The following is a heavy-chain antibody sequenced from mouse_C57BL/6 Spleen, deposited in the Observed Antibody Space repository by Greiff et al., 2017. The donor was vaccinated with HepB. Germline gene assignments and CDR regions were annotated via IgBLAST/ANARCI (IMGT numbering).Heavy chain of an antibody. CDR1: GYTFTSYW. J-gene: IGHJ3*01. V-gene: IGHV1-52*01. CDR2: IDPSDSET. CDR3: ASEGFAY. Sequence: LQESGAELVRPGSSVKLSCKASGYTFTSYWMHWVKQRPIQGLEWIGNIDPSDSETHYNQKFKDKATLTVDKSSSTAYMQLSSLTSEDSAVYYCASEGFAYWGQGTLVTVSS.